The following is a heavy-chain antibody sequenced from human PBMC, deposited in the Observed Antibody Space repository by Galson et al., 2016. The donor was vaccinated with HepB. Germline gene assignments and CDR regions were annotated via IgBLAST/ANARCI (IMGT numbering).Heavy chain of an antibody. CDR2: IITMFGTA. Sequence: SVKVSCKASGGTFSRYVISWVRQAPGQGLEWMGGIITMFGTAKYAQKFQGRVTITADESTSTVYMELSSLRSEDTAVYYCARDDGIPMAGMTYFHYYAMDVWGQGTTVTVSS. CDR1: GGTFSRYV. CDR3: ARDDGIPMAGMTYFHYYAMDV. J-gene: IGHJ6*02. V-gene: IGHV1-69*13. D-gene: IGHD6-19*01.